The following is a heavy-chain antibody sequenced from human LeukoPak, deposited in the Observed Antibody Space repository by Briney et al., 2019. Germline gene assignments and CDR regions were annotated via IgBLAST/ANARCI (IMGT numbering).Heavy chain of an antibody. Sequence: GASVKVSCKASGYTFTGYYMHWVRQAPGQGLEWMGWINPNSGGTNYAQKFQGRVTMTRDTSISTAYMELSRLRSDDTAVYYCARVGVRVVTAIHEYFQHWGQGTLVTVSS. V-gene: IGHV1-2*02. CDR3: ARVGVRVVTAIHEYFQH. CDR1: GYTFTGYY. D-gene: IGHD2-21*02. J-gene: IGHJ1*01. CDR2: INPNSGGT.